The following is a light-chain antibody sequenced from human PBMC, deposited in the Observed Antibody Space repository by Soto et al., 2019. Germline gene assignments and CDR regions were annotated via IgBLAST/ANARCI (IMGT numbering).Light chain of an antibody. Sequence: DIVMTQSPDSLAVSLGERATITCRSSQNLLYSTYKKYNLAWYQQRPVQPPRLLIYWASIRESGVPDRFSGSGSGTDFTLSISSLQAEDVAVYYCQQYHSNPRTFGGGTKVEIK. V-gene: IGKV4-1*01. CDR2: WAS. CDR1: QNLLYSTYKKYN. CDR3: QQYHSNPRT. J-gene: IGKJ4*01.